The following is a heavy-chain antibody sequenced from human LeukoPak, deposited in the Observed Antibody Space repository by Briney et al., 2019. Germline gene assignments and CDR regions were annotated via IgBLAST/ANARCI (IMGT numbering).Heavy chain of an antibody. CDR1: GYSISSGYY. Sequence: KPSETLSLTCSVSGYSISSGYYWGWTRQPPGKGLEWIGNIYHDGNTYYNPSLKSRVTISVDPSKNQFSLRLSSVTAADTAVYYCARFFRTVWELPYYWGPGTLVTVSS. J-gene: IGHJ4*02. CDR2: IYHDGNT. CDR3: ARFFRTVWELPYY. D-gene: IGHD1-26*01. V-gene: IGHV4-38-2*02.